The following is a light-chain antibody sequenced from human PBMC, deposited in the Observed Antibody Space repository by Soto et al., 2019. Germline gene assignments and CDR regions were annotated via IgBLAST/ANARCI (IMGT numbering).Light chain of an antibody. CDR3: QQYASSPRT. V-gene: IGKV3-20*01. Sequence: EIGMTQSPGTLSLSPGEKAALSCRASQTVSSSQLAWYQHKPGQAPRLVIYGASSRATGIPDRFSGSGSGTDFTLTISRLEPEDFAVYYCQQYASSPRTFGQGTKVEIK. CDR1: QTVSSSQ. J-gene: IGKJ1*01. CDR2: GAS.